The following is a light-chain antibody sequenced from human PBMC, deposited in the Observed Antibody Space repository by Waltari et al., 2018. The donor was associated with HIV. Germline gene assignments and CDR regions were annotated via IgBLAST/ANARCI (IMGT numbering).Light chain of an antibody. J-gene: IGLJ3*02. CDR2: RNY. CDR3: GVWDSTLKQWL. V-gene: IGLV1-47*01. Sequence: QSLLTPQPSASGAPGQTVTISCSGSTSNVEPQWVSLYQQLPGTAPKLLIYRNYQRPSGVPDRFSSYKSGASASLLISGLRSEDEADYFCGVWDSTLKQWLFGGRTKLTVL. CDR1: TSNVEPQW.